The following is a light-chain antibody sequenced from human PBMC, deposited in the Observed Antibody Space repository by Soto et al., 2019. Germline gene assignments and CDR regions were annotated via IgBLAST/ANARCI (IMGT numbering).Light chain of an antibody. CDR1: LSKIGGNT. CDR3: AAYDGSLYGWV. V-gene: IGLV1-44*01. Sequence: QSVLTQPPSASGTPGQRVTISCSGSLSKIGGNTVHWYQQLPGTAPKILIYSNNQRPSGVPDRFSGSKSGTSASLAIGWLQSEDEADYSWAAYDGSLYGWVFGGGTKLTVL. CDR2: SNN. J-gene: IGLJ3*02.